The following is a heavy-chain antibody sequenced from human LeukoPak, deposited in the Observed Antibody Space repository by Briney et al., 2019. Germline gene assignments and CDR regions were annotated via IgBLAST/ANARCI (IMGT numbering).Heavy chain of an antibody. V-gene: IGHV4-59*12. CDR2: IYYSGST. Sequence: PSETLSLTCTVSGGSISSYYWSWIRQPPGKGLEWIGYIYYSGSTNYNPSLKSRVTISVDTSKNQFSLKLSSVTAADTAVYYCARGKISIAAAGPFSYWGQGTLVTVSS. CDR1: GGSISSYY. CDR3: ARGKISIAAAGPFSY. J-gene: IGHJ4*02. D-gene: IGHD6-13*01.